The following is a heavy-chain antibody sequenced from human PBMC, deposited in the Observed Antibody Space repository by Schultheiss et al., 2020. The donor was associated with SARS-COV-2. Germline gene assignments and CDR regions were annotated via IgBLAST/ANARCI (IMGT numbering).Heavy chain of an antibody. CDR3: ARFLDYGDYGFDY. Sequence: GGSLRLSCAASGFTFSSYWMSWVRQAPGKGLEWVSYISSSGSTIYYADSVKGRFTISRDNAKNSLYLQMNSLRAEDTAVYYCARFLDYGDYGFDYWGQGTLVTVSS. V-gene: IGHV3-48*04. J-gene: IGHJ4*02. CDR1: GFTFSSYW. CDR2: ISSSGSTI. D-gene: IGHD4-17*01.